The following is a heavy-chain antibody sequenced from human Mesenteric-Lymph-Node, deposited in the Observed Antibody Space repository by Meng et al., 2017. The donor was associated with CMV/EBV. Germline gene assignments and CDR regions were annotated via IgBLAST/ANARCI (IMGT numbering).Heavy chain of an antibody. CDR2: ISNYGETT. J-gene: IGHJ4*02. V-gene: IGHV3-23*01. D-gene: IGHD2/OR15-2a*01. Sequence: GESLKISCAASGFTFNHYVMTWVRQTPMRGLEWVSDISNYGETTNYADSVKGRFTISRDNSRNTLYLEMHSLRAEDTALYYCARLLDDWGQGTRVTVSS. CDR3: ARLLDD. CDR1: GFTFNHYV.